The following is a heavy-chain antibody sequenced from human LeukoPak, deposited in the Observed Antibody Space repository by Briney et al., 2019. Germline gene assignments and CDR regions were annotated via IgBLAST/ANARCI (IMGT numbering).Heavy chain of an antibody. CDR3: ARDLDYYYMDV. V-gene: IGHV4-38-2*02. CDR1: GYSISSGYY. CDR2: IYHSGST. Sequence: SETLSLTCTVSGYSISSGYYWGWIRQPPGQGLEWIGSIYHSGSTYYNPSLKSRVTISVDTSKNQFSLKLSSVTAADTAVYYCARDLDYYYMDVWGKGTTVTVSS. D-gene: IGHD3-16*01. J-gene: IGHJ6*03.